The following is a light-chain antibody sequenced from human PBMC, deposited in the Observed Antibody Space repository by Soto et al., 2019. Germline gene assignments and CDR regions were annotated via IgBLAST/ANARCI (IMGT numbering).Light chain of an antibody. CDR1: QSVSSNY. V-gene: IGKV3-20*01. CDR3: QQYDISPYT. Sequence: EIVLTQSPGTLSLSPGERATLSCRASQSVSSNYLAWYQQKPGQAPRLLIYGTSSRATGIPDNFSGSGSGTDFTLTISRLEPEDFAVYYCQQYDISPYTFGQGTKLEIK. CDR2: GTS. J-gene: IGKJ2*01.